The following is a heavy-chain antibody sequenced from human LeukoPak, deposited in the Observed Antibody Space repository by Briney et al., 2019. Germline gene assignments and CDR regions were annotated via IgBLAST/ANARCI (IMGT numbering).Heavy chain of an antibody. CDR3: ARKELGSYWRGGGNWFDP. D-gene: IGHD1-26*01. V-gene: IGHV3-30*04. J-gene: IGHJ5*02. CDR1: GFTFSSYA. CDR2: ISYDGSNK. Sequence: GGSLRLSCAASGFTFSSYAMHWVRQAPGKGLEWVAVISYDGSNKYYADSVKGRFTISRDNSKNTLYLQMNSLRAEDTAVYYCARKELGSYWRGGGNWFDPWGQGTLVTVSS.